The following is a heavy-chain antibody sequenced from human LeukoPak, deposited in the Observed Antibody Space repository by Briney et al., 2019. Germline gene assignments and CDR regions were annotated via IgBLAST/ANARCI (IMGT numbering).Heavy chain of an antibody. Sequence: GASVKVSCKASGGTFSSYAISWMRQAPGQGLEWMGGIIPIFGTANYAQKFQGRVTITADESTSTAYMELSSLRSEDTAVYYCARDAPKGAYYFDYWGRGTLVTVSS. CDR1: GGTFSSYA. D-gene: IGHD4/OR15-4a*01. CDR2: IIPIFGTA. CDR3: ARDAPKGAYYFDY. J-gene: IGHJ4*02. V-gene: IGHV1-69*13.